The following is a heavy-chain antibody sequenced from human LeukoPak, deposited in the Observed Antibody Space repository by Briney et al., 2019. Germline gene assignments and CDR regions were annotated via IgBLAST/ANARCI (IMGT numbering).Heavy chain of an antibody. D-gene: IGHD4-17*01. Sequence: SETLSLTCTVSGGSISSCCYYWSWLRQPPGTGLEWIGYIYHSGSTYYNPSLKSRVTISVDRSKNQFSLKLSSVTAADTAVYYGARVFVTTDVHAFDIWGQGTMVTVSS. CDR2: IYHSGST. J-gene: IGHJ3*02. V-gene: IGHV4-30-2*01. CDR3: ARVFVTTDVHAFDI. CDR1: GGSISSCCYY.